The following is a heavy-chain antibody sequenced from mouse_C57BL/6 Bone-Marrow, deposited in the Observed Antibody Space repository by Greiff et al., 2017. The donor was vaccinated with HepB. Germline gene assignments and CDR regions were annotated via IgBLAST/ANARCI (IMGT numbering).Heavy chain of an antibody. CDR1: GYTFTDYE. CDR3: TRENYSKWYFDV. Sequence: QVQLKQSGAELVRPGASVTLSCKASGYTFTDYEMRWVKQTPVHGLEWIGAIDPETGGTAYNQKFKGKAILTADKSCSTAYMELRSLTSEDSAVYYCTRENYSKWYFDVWGTGTTVTVSS. J-gene: IGHJ1*03. D-gene: IGHD2-5*01. V-gene: IGHV1-15*01. CDR2: IDPETGGT.